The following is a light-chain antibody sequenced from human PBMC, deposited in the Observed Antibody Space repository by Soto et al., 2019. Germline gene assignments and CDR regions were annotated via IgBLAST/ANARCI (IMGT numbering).Light chain of an antibody. CDR3: SSSTSSSPLGV. CDR2: DVS. J-gene: IGLJ1*01. Sequence: QSALTQPASVSGSPGQSINISCTGTSSDDGGYNYVSWYQQHPGKAPKLMIYDVSNRPSGVSNRFSGSKSGNTASLTISGLQAEDEADYYCSSSTSSSPLGVFGTGTKLTVL. CDR1: SSDDGGYNY. V-gene: IGLV2-14*01.